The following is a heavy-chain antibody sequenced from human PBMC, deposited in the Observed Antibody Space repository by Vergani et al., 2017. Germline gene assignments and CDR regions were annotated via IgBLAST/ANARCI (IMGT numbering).Heavy chain of an antibody. Sequence: QVQLVQSGAEVKKPGSSVKVSCKASGGTFSSYAISWVRQAPGQGLEWMGGIIPIFGTANYAQKFQGRVTITADESTSTAYMELSSLRSEYTAVYYCAGPFTSDYGDTYYSYGMDVWGQGSTVTVSS. CDR2: IIPIFGTA. J-gene: IGHJ6*02. V-gene: IGHV1-69*01. CDR3: AGPFTSDYGDTYYSYGMDV. CDR1: GGTFSSYA. D-gene: IGHD4-17*01.